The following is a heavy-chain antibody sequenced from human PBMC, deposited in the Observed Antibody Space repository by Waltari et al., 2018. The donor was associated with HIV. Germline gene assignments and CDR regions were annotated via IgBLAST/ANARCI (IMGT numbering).Heavy chain of an antibody. CDR1: GDSIPNFY. D-gene: IGHD1-1*01. J-gene: IGHJ4*02. CDR2: IKDSGST. CDR3: ARHLSVRAVFDY. Sequence: QVQLQESGPGLVKPSETLSLTCNVSGDSIPNFYWSGIRLSPEKALEWIGYIKDSGSTNYNPSLRSRVTISRDVSRNQYSLTMTSVTAADTAVYYCARHLSVRAVFDYWGQGTLVAVSS. V-gene: IGHV4-59*08.